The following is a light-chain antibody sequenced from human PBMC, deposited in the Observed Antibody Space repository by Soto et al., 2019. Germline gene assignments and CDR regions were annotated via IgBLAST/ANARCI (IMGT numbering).Light chain of an antibody. V-gene: IGKV1-5*01. CDR1: QDIYTY. Sequence: RLTQSPSSLSASVGDTVTISCRASQDIYTYLAWYQQKPGKAPTLLIFDASSLHHGVPPRFAGSGSGSEFTLTIKRLQADDCATYYCQHYALYSAPFGQGTRV. J-gene: IGKJ5*01. CDR2: DAS. CDR3: QHYALYSAP.